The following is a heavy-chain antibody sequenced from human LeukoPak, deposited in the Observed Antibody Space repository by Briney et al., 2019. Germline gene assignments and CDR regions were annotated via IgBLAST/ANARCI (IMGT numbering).Heavy chain of an antibody. J-gene: IGHJ4*02. CDR2: ISSSSRYI. Sequence: GGSLRLSCAASGFTFSSYGINWVRQAPGKGLEWVSSISSSSRYIYYAASVRGRFTISRDNAKNSLYLQMNSLRAEDTAVYYCASHRLGYCSSITCYPFDYWGQGTLVTVSS. CDR3: ASHRLGYCSSITCYPFDY. CDR1: GFTFSSYG. D-gene: IGHD2-2*01. V-gene: IGHV3-21*01.